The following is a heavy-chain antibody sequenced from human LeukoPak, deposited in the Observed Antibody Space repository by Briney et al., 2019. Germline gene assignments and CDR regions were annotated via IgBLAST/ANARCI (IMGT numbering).Heavy chain of an antibody. CDR3: ARRYCSGGSCYSSFDY. J-gene: IGHJ4*02. Sequence: SETLSLTCTVSGSSISSYYWGWIRQPPGKGLEWIGYIYYSGSTNYNPSLKSRVTISVDTSKNQFSLKLSSVTAADTAVYYCARRYCSGGSCYSSFDYWGQGTLVTVSS. V-gene: IGHV4-59*01. CDR2: IYYSGST. D-gene: IGHD2-15*01. CDR1: GSSISSYY.